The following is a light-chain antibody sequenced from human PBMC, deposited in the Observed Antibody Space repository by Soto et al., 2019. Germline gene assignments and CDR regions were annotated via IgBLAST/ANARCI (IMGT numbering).Light chain of an antibody. CDR1: SGHSNYA. V-gene: IGLV4-69*01. CDR3: QTWGTGIVI. CDR2: LNRDGSH. Sequence: QLVLTQSPSASASLGASVKLTCTLSSGHSNYAIAWHQQQPEKGPRYLMKLNRDGSHSKGDGIPNRFSGSSSAAERYLTISSLPSEDEADYYCQTWGTGIVIFGGGTKLTVL. J-gene: IGLJ2*01.